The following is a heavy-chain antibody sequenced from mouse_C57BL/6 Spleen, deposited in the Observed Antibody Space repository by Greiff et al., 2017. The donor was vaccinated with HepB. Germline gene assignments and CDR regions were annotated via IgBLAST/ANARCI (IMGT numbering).Heavy chain of an antibody. D-gene: IGHD4-1*02. Sequence: EVHLVESGGGLVKPGGSLKLSCAASGFTFSDYGMHWVRQAPEKGLEWVAYISSGSSTIYYADTVKGRFTISRDKAKNTLFLQMTSLRSEDTAMYYCSRPNWDGGYFDVWGTGTSVTVSS. CDR3: SRPNWDGGYFDV. CDR2: ISSGSSTI. J-gene: IGHJ1*03. CDR1: GFTFSDYG. V-gene: IGHV5-17*01.